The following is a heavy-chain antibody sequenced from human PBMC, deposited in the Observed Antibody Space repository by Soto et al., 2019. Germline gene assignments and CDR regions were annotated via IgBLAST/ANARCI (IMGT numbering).Heavy chain of an antibody. CDR3: ASVIAAAVSTVIDY. V-gene: IGHV4-39*01. J-gene: IGHJ4*02. D-gene: IGHD6-13*01. Sequence: QLQLQESDPGLVKPSETLSLTCTVSGGSISSSSYYCGWIRQPPGKGLEWIGSIYYSGSTYYNPSLQSRVTISVDTSKNQFSLKLSSVTAADTAVYYCASVIAAAVSTVIDYWGQGTLVTVSS. CDR2: IYYSGST. CDR1: GGSISSSSYY.